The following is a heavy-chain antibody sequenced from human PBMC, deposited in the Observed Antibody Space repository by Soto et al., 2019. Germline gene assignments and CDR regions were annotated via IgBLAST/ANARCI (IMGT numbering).Heavy chain of an antibody. CDR2: ISNSGST. D-gene: IGHD5-18*01. Sequence: QLHLQESGPGLVKPSETLSLTCTVSGGSVTSDEDYWTWIRQSPGKGLEWIGYISNSGSTGYNPSLKTRLSMSVDRSKNQFTLRQTSVTAADTAVYFCATESGSTYGYFDHWGQGTQVTVSS. J-gene: IGHJ4*02. CDR1: GGSVTSDEDY. V-gene: IGHV4-30-4*01. CDR3: ATESGSTYGYFDH.